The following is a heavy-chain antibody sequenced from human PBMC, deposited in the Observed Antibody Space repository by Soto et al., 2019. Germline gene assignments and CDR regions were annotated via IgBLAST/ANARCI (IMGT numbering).Heavy chain of an antibody. CDR3: ATTRGSHDYYDMDV. CDR1: GGTFSSYA. J-gene: IGHJ6*02. Sequence: SVKVSCKASGGTFSSYAINWVRQAPGQGLEWMGGVIPTFGTPNYAQKFQGRVTISADRSTSTAYMELTSLRSEDTAVYYCATTRGSHDYYDMDVLGQGPTVTVS. CDR2: VIPTFGTP. V-gene: IGHV1-69*06. D-gene: IGHD1-26*01.